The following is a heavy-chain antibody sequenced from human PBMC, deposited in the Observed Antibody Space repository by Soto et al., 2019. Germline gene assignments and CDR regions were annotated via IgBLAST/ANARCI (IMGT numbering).Heavy chain of an antibody. CDR2: ISGSGGTT. D-gene: IGHD2-15*01. V-gene: IGHV3-23*01. CDR3: ARGQGIVMFPVPVGIVNRPKPTGFDY. CDR1: GFTFSSYA. Sequence: EVQLLESGGGLARPGGALRLCCTASGFTFSSYAMTWVRQAPGKGLAWVSGISGSGGTTHYTDAVKGRFTVSRDNSNTTLCLQMNSLRVEDTAVYYCARGQGIVMFPVPVGIVNRPKPTGFDYWGQGTLVTVST. J-gene: IGHJ4*02.